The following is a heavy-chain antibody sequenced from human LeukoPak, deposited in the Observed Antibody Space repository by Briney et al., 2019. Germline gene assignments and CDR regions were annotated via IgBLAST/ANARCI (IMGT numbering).Heavy chain of an antibody. D-gene: IGHD5-18*01. CDR2: FDVIDAKT. J-gene: IGHJ4*02. CDR3: AAGRPYSLLDY. Sequence: ASVKVSCTVSGSSLTELSLYWVRQAPGKGLEWMGGFDVIDAKTFYAQKFQGRVTMTEDSSTDTAYMELSSLRSDDTAFYYCAAGRPYSLLDYWGQGALLTVSS. V-gene: IGHV1-24*01. CDR1: GSSLTELS.